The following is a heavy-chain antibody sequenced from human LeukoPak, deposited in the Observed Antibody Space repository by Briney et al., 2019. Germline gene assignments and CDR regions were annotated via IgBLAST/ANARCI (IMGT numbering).Heavy chain of an antibody. J-gene: IGHJ5*02. Sequence: PSETLSFTCTVSGGSISSSSYYWGRIRQPPGKGLEWIGSIYYSGSTYYNPSLKSRVTISVDTSKNQFSLKLSSVTAADTAVYYCARGAPYCGGDCYLFDRWFDPWGQGTLVTVSS. V-gene: IGHV4-39*07. CDR1: GGSISSSSYY. D-gene: IGHD2-21*02. CDR2: IYYSGST. CDR3: ARGAPYCGGDCYLFDRWFDP.